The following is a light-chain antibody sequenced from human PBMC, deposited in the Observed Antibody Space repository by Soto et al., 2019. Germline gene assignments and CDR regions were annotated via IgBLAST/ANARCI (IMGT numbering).Light chain of an antibody. CDR2: WAS. CDR3: QQRNNRPSIT. V-gene: IGKV4-1*01. J-gene: IGKJ5*01. CDR1: QSLFYSSNNRNY. Sequence: DIVMTQSPDSLAVSLGERATSNCNSRQSLFYSSNNRNYLAWYQQKPGQPPKVLIYWASTRESGVPDRFSGSGSGTHFTLTISSLQPEDCAVYYCQQRNNRPSITFGQGTRLEIK.